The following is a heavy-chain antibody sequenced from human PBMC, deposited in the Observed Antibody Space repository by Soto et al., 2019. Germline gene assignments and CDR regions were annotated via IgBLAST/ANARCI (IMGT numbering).Heavy chain of an antibody. CDR3: ATYYFGSGSYYSFDN. V-gene: IGHV1-18*01. CDR1: GYAFSFG. J-gene: IGHJ4*02. D-gene: IGHD3-10*01. CDR2: ISASDGST. Sequence: ASVKVSCKASGYAFSFGFSWVRQAPGQGLEWMGWISASDGSTNSAQKFRGRISLTTDTSTNTAYLDLLSLTSDDTAVYFCATYYFGSGSYYSFDNWGQRTLFTVSS.